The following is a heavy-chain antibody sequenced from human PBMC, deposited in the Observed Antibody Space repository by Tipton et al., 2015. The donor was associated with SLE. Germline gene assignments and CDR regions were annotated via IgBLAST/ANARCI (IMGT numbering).Heavy chain of an antibody. CDR2: ISSCSSYI. CDR1: GFTFSTYI. Sequence: SLRLSCAASGFTFSTYIMNWVRQAPGKGLEWVSSISSCSSYIYYADSVKGRFTISRDNAKNSLYLQMNSLRAEDTAVYYCASRAESAAFHIWGQGTMVPVSS. V-gene: IGHV3-21*03. CDR3: ASRAESAAFHI. D-gene: IGHD2/OR15-2a*01. J-gene: IGHJ3*02.